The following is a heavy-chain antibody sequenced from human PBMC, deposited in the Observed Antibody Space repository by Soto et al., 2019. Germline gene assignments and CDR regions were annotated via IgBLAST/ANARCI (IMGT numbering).Heavy chain of an antibody. CDR3: ARKGYIGNFGLDV. CDR2: ISISKGKT. Sequence: QVQLVPSGAEVKRPGASVKVSCKASGYTFLNYDVAWVRRAPGQGLEWMGGISISKGKTYYQQRLQGRVTMTTDTATTTTYMEVRSLRSDDTAVYYCARKGYIGNFGLDVWGQGPTVTVSS. V-gene: IGHV1-18*01. D-gene: IGHD5-12*01. CDR1: GYTFLNYD. J-gene: IGHJ6*02.